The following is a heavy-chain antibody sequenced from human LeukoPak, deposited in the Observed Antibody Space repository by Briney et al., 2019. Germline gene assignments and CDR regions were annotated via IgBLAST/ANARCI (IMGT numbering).Heavy chain of an antibody. CDR2: ILYDGSNK. V-gene: IGHV3-30*02. CDR1: GFTFSSYG. CDR3: AKDLLYYDSSGFDY. J-gene: IGHJ4*02. D-gene: IGHD3-22*01. Sequence: GGSLRLSCAASGFTFSSYGMHWVRQAPGKGLEWVAVILYDGSNKYYADSVKGRFTISRDNSKNTLYLQMNSLRAEDTAVYYCAKDLLYYDSSGFDYWGQGTLVTVSS.